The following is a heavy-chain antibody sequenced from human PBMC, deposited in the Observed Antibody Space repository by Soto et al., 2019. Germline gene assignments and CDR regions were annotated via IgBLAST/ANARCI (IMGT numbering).Heavy chain of an antibody. D-gene: IGHD3-9*01. CDR2: ISAYNGNT. V-gene: IGHV1-18*01. J-gene: IGHJ4*02. CDR3: ATEKIRYTLRYFDSFDY. Sequence: ASVKVSCKASGYTFTSYGISWVRQAPGQGLEWMGRISAYNGNTNYAQKLQGRVTMTTDTSTSTAYMELRSLRSDDTAVYYCATEKIRYTLRYFDSFDYWGQGTLVTVSS. CDR1: GYTFTSYG.